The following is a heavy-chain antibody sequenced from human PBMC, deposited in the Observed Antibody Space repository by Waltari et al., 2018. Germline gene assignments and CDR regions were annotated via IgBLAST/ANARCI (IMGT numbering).Heavy chain of an antibody. D-gene: IGHD4-17*01. CDR1: GGTFSSYA. CDR2: IIPIFGTA. Sequence: QVQLVQSGAEVKKPGSSVKVSCKASGGTFSSYAISWVRQDPGQGLEWMGRIIPIFGTANYEQKCQGRVTSTADKSTSTAYMALSSLRSEETAVYYCARDPPPGLTVRGNWCDPWGQGTLVTVSS. J-gene: IGHJ5*02. CDR3: ARDPPPGLTVRGNWCDP. V-gene: IGHV1-69*08.